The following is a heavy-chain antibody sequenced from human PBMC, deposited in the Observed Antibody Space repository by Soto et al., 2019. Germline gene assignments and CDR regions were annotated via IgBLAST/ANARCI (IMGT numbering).Heavy chain of an antibody. CDR3: AKDYRVSDWYLLPRYYFDY. D-gene: IGHD2-21*02. V-gene: IGHV3-30*18. CDR1: GFTFSSYG. J-gene: IGHJ4*02. Sequence: GGSLRLSCAASGFTFSSYGMHWVRQAPGKGLEWVAVISYDGSNKYYADSVKGRFTISRDNSKNTLYLQMNSLRAEDTAVYYCAKDYRVSDWYLLPRYYFDYWGQGTLVTVSS. CDR2: ISYDGSNK.